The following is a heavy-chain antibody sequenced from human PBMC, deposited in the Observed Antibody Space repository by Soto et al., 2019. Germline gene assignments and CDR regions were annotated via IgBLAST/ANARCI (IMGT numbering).Heavy chain of an antibody. CDR2: VNAGNGYT. J-gene: IGHJ4*02. D-gene: IGHD5-18*01. CDR3: ARGAHTYGYVFDY. Sequence: VSVKGSCKCSGYTFTSNAIRLVRQAPGQSLEWMGWVNAGNGYTKYLQNFQGRVTISSDTSASTAYMELNSLRSEDTAVYYCARGAHTYGYVFDYWGQGTLVTVSS. V-gene: IGHV1-3*01. CDR1: GYTFTSNA.